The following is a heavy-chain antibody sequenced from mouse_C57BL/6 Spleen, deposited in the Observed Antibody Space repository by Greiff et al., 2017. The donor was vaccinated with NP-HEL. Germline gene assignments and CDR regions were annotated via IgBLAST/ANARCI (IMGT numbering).Heavy chain of an antibody. D-gene: IGHD1-1*01. J-gene: IGHJ3*01. CDR1: GYAFSSSW. CDR2: IYPGDGDT. CDR3: ARSLITTVVATPFAY. V-gene: IGHV1-82*01. Sequence: VQRVESGPELVKPGASVKISCKASGYAFSSSWMNWVKQRPGKGLEWIGRIYPGDGDTNYNGKFKGKATLTADKSSSTAYMQLSSLTSEDSAVYLCARSLITTVVATPFAYWGQGTLVTVSA.